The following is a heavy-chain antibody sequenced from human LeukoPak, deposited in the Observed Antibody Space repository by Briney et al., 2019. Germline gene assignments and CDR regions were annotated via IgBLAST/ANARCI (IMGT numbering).Heavy chain of an antibody. CDR1: GFTFSSYA. J-gene: IGHJ4*02. Sequence: GGSLRLSCAASGFTFSSYAMSWVRQAPGKGLEWVSAISGSGGSTYYADSVKGRFTISRGNSKNTLYLQMNSLRAEDTAVYYCAKTPRYDFWSGYYSDYWGQGTLVTVSS. CDR3: AKTPRYDFWSGYYSDY. V-gene: IGHV3-23*01. D-gene: IGHD3-3*01. CDR2: ISGSGGST.